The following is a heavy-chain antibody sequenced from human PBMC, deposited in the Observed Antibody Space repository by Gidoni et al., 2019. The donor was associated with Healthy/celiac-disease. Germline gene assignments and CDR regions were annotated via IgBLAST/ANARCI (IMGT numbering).Heavy chain of an antibody. CDR3: ARDWGGSYVFDY. J-gene: IGHJ4*02. Sequence: EVQLVESGGGLVKPGGSLRLSCAASGFPFSSYSMNWVRQAPGKGLEWVSSISSSSSYIYYADSVKGRFTISRDNAKNSLYLQMNSLRAEDTAVYYCARDWGGSYVFDYWGQGTLVTVSS. D-gene: IGHD1-26*01. V-gene: IGHV3-21*01. CDR2: ISSSSSYI. CDR1: GFPFSSYS.